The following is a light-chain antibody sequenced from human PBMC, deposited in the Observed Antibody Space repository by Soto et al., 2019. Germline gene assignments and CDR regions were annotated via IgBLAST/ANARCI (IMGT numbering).Light chain of an antibody. CDR2: GNS. CDR3: QSYDSSLSGRGV. Sequence: QYVLTQPPSVSGAPGQRVTISCTGSSSNIGAGYDVHWYQQLPGTAPKLLIYGNSNRPSGVPDRFSGSKSGTSASLAITGLQAEDEADYYCQSYDSSLSGRGVFGGGTKVTVL. CDR1: SSNIGAGYD. J-gene: IGLJ2*01. V-gene: IGLV1-40*01.